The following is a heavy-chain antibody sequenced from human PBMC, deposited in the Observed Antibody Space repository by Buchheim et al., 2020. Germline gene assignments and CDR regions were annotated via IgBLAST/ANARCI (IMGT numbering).Heavy chain of an antibody. J-gene: IGHJ4*02. D-gene: IGHD6-6*01. CDR1: GFIFSNYA. CDR2: ISDNAFQS. V-gene: IGHV3-23*01. CDR3: AKDMSPITGRRGDWGTFDY. Sequence: EVHLLESGGGLVRPGGSLRLSCEASGFIFSNYAMHWIRQAPGKGLEWVSSPGKGLEWVSAISDNAFQSYYADSVKGRFTISRDNSKKMLYLEMNSLRVEDTAIYYCAKDMSPITGRRGDWGTFDYWGQGAL.